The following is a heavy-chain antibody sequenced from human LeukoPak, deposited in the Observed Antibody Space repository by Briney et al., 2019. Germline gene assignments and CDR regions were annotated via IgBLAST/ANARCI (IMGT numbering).Heavy chain of an antibody. CDR1: GFTVSSNY. D-gene: IGHD3-3*01. V-gene: IGHV3-23*01. CDR3: AREYYDFWSGYYSEYFQH. Sequence: PGGSLRLSCAASGFTVSSNYMSWVRQAPGKGLEWVSAISGSGGSTYYADSVKGRFTISRDNSKNTLYLQMNSLRAEDTAVYYCAREYYDFWSGYYSEYFQHWGQGTLVTVSS. J-gene: IGHJ1*01. CDR2: ISGSGGST.